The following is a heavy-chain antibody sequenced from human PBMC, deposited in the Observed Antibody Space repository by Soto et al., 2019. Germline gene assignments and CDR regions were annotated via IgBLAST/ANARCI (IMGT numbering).Heavy chain of an antibody. CDR1: GGSISSGDYY. CDR2: IYYSGST. D-gene: IGHD5-18*01. Sequence: QVQLQESGPGLVKPSQTLSLTCTVSGGSISSGDYYWSWIRQPPGKGLEWIGYIYYSGSTYYNPSLKSRVTILVYTSKTQFSLKRSSATAADTAVYYCATVQGGGAAMVHNYWGQGTLVTVSS. J-gene: IGHJ4*02. CDR3: ATVQGGGAAMVHNY. V-gene: IGHV4-30-4*01.